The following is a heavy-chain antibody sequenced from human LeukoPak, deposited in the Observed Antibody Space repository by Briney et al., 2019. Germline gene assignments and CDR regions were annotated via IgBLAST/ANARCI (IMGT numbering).Heavy chain of an antibody. D-gene: IGHD1-26*01. CDR1: GFTFDDYA. V-gene: IGHV3-9*01. CDR3: AKDTSSGSYPWSFDY. CDR2: ISWNSGSI. Sequence: GRSLRLSCAASGFTFDDYAMHWVRQAPGKGLEWVSGISWNSGSIGYADSVKGRFTISRDNAKNSLYLQMNSLRAEDTALYHCAKDTSSGSYPWSFDYWGQGTLVTVSS. J-gene: IGHJ4*02.